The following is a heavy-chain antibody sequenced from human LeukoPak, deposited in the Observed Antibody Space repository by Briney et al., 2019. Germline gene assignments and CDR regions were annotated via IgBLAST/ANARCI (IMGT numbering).Heavy chain of an antibody. CDR1: GFAFGSYS. V-gene: IGHV3-48*01. CDR3: AREDCDFWSGYRIKSLAY. Sequence: GGSLRLSCAASGFAFGSYSMNWVRQAPGKGLEWVSHIDSAGTINYADSVKGRFTISRDNAKNSLSLQMNSLRAEDTAVYYCAREDCDFWSGYRIKSLAYWGQGTLVTVSS. J-gene: IGHJ4*02. CDR2: IDSAGTI. D-gene: IGHD3-3*01.